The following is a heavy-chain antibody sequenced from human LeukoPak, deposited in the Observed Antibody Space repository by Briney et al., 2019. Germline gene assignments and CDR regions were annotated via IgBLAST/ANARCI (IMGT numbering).Heavy chain of an antibody. V-gene: IGHV3-7*01. Sequence: GGSLRLSCVASGFTFSTRWMSWVRQAPGKGLEWVANINEDGSEKNYVESLKGRFTISRDNAKNSLYLQMNSLRAEDTALYYCARELGSYEGGYYGMDVWGQGTTVTVSS. D-gene: IGHD1-26*01. CDR1: GFTFSTRW. CDR3: ARELGSYEGGYYGMDV. J-gene: IGHJ6*02. CDR2: INEDGSEK.